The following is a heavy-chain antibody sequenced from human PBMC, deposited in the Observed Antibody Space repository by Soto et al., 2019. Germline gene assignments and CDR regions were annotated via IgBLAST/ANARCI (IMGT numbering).Heavy chain of an antibody. Sequence: PGGSLRLSCAASGFTFSSYSMNWVRQAPGKGLEWVSYISSSRSTTYYADSVKGRFIISRDNAKNSLYLQMNSLRDEDTAVYYCARDESVAEAGYYYYGMDVWGQGTTVTVSS. D-gene: IGHD6-13*01. CDR1: GFTFSSYS. J-gene: IGHJ6*02. V-gene: IGHV3-48*02. CDR3: ARDESVAEAGYYYYGMDV. CDR2: ISSSRSTT.